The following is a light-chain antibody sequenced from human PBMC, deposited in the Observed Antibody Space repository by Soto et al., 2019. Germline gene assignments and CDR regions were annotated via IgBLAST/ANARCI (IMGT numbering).Light chain of an antibody. CDR1: QSINIW. CDR3: QQRNSWPPTFT. J-gene: IGKJ5*01. Sequence: DIQMTQSPSTLSASVGDRVTITCRASQSINIWLAWYQQKPGKAPKLLIYDASSLQSGVPSRFRGSTSGTEFTLTISSLQPDDFATYYCQQRNSWPPTFTFGQGTRLEIK. V-gene: IGKV1-5*01. CDR2: DAS.